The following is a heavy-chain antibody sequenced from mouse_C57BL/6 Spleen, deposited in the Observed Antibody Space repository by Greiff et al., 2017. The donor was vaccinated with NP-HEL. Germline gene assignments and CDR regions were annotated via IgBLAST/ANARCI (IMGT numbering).Heavy chain of an antibody. Sequence: DVKLQESGPGLVKPSQSLSLTCSVTGYSITSGYYWNWIRQFPGNKLEWMGYISYDGSNNYNPSLKNRISITRDTSKNQFFLKLNSVTTEDTATYYCARESDTLTGTFAYWGQGTLVTVSA. CDR2: ISYDGSN. V-gene: IGHV3-6*01. J-gene: IGHJ3*01. CDR1: GYSITSGYY. D-gene: IGHD4-1*01. CDR3: ARESDTLTGTFAY.